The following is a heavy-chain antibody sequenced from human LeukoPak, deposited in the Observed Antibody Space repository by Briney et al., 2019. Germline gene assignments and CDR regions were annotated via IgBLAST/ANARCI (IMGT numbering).Heavy chain of an antibody. V-gene: IGHV3-7*01. D-gene: IGHD3-3*01. CDR3: ARDQTYYDFWSGPKDDAFDI. CDR2: IKQGGSEK. Sequence: GGALRLSCAASRCTFSSYWMSWVRQAPGRGLAGVANIKQGGSEKYYVDSVKGRSTISRDNAKNSLYLQMNSLRDENTDVYYCARDQTYYDFWSGPKDDAFDIWGQGTMVTVSS. CDR1: RCTFSSYW. J-gene: IGHJ3*02.